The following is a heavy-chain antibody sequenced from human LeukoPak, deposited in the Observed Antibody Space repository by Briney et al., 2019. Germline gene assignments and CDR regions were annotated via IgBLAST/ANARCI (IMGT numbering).Heavy chain of an antibody. V-gene: IGHV4-39*02. CDR3: ARESPTCSSTSCYYYYYGMDV. Sequence: SETLSLTCTVSGDSISSSSYYWGWIRQPPGKGLEWIGSIYYSGSTYYNPSLKSRVTISVDTSKNQFSLKLSSLTAADTAVYYCARESPTCSSTSCYYYYYGMDVWGQGTTVTVSS. CDR1: GDSISSSSYY. D-gene: IGHD2-2*01. J-gene: IGHJ6*02. CDR2: IYYSGST.